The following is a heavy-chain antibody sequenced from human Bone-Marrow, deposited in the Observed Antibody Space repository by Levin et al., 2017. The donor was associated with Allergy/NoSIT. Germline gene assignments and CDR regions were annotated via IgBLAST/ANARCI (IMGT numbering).Heavy chain of an antibody. J-gene: IGHJ6*02. Sequence: GGSLRLSRAASGFTFSSYSMNGVRQAPGKGREGVSYIISSSRTIYYADSVKGRFTISRDNAKNSLYLQRNSLRDEDTAVCYCARDRKGGYSSGWVVCHHHDHGRDGWGQGTTVTVSS. CDR2: IISSSRTI. D-gene: IGHD6-19*01. V-gene: IGHV3-48*02. CDR3: ARDRKGGYSSGWVVCHHHDHGRDG. CDR1: GFTFSSYS.